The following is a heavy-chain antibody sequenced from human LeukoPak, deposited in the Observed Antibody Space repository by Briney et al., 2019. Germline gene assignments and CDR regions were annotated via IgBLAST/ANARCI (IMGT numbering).Heavy chain of an antibody. V-gene: IGHV4-30-4*02. D-gene: IGHD4-11*01. Sequence: SETLSLTCTVSGGSISGGDYYWSWLRQPPGKGLEWIGYRRHSGVASYNPSLQSRFIISVDTSKNQFSLKLSSVTAADTAVYYCARASVTYYYYYYMDVWGKGTTVTVSS. CDR3: ARASVTYYYYYYMDV. CDR1: GGSISGGDYY. J-gene: IGHJ6*03. CDR2: RRHSGVA.